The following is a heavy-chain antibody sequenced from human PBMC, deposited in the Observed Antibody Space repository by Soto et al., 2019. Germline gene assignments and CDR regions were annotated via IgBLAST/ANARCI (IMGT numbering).Heavy chain of an antibody. CDR2: ISPGSRYP. CDR3: VRGGGGGLFDP. D-gene: IGHD2-15*01. Sequence: GGSLRLSCAVSGFTFSDSYMSWIRQAPGKGLEWLSYISPGSRYPAYADSVKGRFTISRDNAKRSLYLQMMSLTAEDTAIYYCVRGGGGGLFDPWGQGTMVTVSS. V-gene: IGHV3-11*06. CDR1: GFTFSDSY. J-gene: IGHJ5*02.